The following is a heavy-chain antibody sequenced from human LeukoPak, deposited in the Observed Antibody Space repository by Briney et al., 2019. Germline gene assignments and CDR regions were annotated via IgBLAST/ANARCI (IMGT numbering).Heavy chain of an antibody. CDR1: GFTFSSYG. J-gene: IGHJ4*02. D-gene: IGHD3-3*01. Sequence: GGSLRLSCAASGFTFSSYGMHWVRQAPGKGLEWVSAISGSGGSTYYADSVKGRFTISRDNSKNTLYLQMNSLRAEDTAVYYCAKAITGITISYFDYWGQGTLVTVSS. CDR3: AKAITGITISYFDY. CDR2: ISGSGGST. V-gene: IGHV3-23*01.